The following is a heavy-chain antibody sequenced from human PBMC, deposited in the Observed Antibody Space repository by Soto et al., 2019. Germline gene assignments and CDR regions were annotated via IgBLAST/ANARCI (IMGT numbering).Heavy chain of an antibody. Sequence: SETLSLTCAVYGGSFSGYCWSWIRQHPGKGLEWIGYIYYGGSTYYNPSLKSRVTISVDTSKNQFSLKLSSVTAADTAVYYCARDRYYYDSSGSLWGQGTLVTVSS. V-gene: IGHV4-31*11. J-gene: IGHJ4*02. CDR1: GGSFSGYC. CDR3: ARDRYYYDSSGSL. CDR2: IYYGGST. D-gene: IGHD3-22*01.